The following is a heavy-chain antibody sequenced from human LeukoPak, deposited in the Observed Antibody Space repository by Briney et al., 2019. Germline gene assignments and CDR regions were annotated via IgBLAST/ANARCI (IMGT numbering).Heavy chain of an antibody. CDR3: AREHHDSSTGAFDV. D-gene: IGHD3-22*01. Sequence: GGSLRLSCAASGFIFSGYAMSWVRQAPGKGLEWVSVISGSGDSTYYADSVKGRFTISRDNSKSTLYLQMNSLRAEDTAVYYCAREHHDSSTGAFDVWGQGTMVTVSS. J-gene: IGHJ3*01. CDR1: GFIFSGYA. V-gene: IGHV3-23*01. CDR2: ISGSGDST.